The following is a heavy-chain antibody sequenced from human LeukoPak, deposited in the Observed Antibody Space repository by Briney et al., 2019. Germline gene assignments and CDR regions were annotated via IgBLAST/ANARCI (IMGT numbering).Heavy chain of an antibody. CDR2: IYYSGST. Sequence: PSRTLSLTCTVSGGSISSGDYYWSWIRQPPGKGLEWIGYIYYSGSTYYNPSLKSRVIISVDTSTNQFSLKLSSVTAADTAVYYCARLTVTEYFDYWGQGTLVTVSS. V-gene: IGHV4-30-4*08. D-gene: IGHD4-17*01. CDR3: ARLTVTEYFDY. CDR1: GGSISSGDYY. J-gene: IGHJ4*02.